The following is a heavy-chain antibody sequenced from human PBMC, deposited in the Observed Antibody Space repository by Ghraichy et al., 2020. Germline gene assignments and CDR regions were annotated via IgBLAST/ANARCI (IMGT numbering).Heavy chain of an antibody. D-gene: IGHD3-9*01. J-gene: IGHJ6*02. CDR3: AGASHDWDNYYGMDV. CDR1: GGSFSGYF. Sequence: SETLSLTCAVYGGSFSGYFWSWICQPPGQGLEWIGEINHSGSTNYNPSLKSRVTISVDTSKNQFSLKLSSMTAADTAVYYCAGASHDWDNYYGMDVWGQGTTVTVSS. V-gene: IGHV4-34*01. CDR2: INHSGST.